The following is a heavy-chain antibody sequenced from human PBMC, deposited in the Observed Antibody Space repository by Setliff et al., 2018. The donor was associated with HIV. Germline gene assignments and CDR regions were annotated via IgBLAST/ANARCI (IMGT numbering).Heavy chain of an antibody. Sequence: GGSLRLSCAASGFTFSRYSMNWFRQAPGKGLEWVSSISSSSSYIYHADSVKGRFTISRDNAKYSLYLQMNSLRAEDTAVYYCARDFLGDGYMDVWGKGTTVTVSS. CDR1: GFTFSRYS. CDR3: ARDFLGDGYMDV. J-gene: IGHJ6*03. D-gene: IGHD3-16*01. CDR2: ISSSSSYI. V-gene: IGHV3-21*01.